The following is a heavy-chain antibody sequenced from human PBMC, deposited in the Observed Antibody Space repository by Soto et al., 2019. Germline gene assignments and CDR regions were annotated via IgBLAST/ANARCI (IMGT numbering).Heavy chain of an antibody. CDR2: IWSDGTNE. Sequence: QVQLVESGGGVVQPGRSLRLSCAASGFIFSNYGMRWVRQAPGKGLECVALIWSDGTNEHYVASVKGRFTISRDNSKNKLYLQMNSLTVEDTAVYYCARGPLTNTRTAFDIWGQGTMVIVSS. V-gene: IGHV3-33*01. CDR1: GFIFSNYG. CDR3: ARGPLTNTRTAFDI. J-gene: IGHJ3*02. D-gene: IGHD2-8*01.